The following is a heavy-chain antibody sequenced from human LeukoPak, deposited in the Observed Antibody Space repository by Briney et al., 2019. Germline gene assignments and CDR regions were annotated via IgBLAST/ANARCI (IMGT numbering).Heavy chain of an antibody. J-gene: IGHJ4*02. D-gene: IGHD5/OR15-5a*01. CDR1: GGSINTGYYY. Sequence: SETLSLTCTVSGGSINTGYYYWAWIRQPPGQRLEWIGSLIYTAYMYYNPSLEGRVSISVDTSKNQFSLNLRSVTAADTALDYCARENIVSTRDFDQWGQGTLVTVSS. CDR2: LIYTAYM. CDR3: ARENIVSTRDFDQ. V-gene: IGHV4-39*07.